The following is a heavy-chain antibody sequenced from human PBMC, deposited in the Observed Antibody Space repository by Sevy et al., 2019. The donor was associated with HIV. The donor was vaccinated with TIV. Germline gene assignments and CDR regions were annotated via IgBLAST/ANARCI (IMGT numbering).Heavy chain of an antibody. J-gene: IGHJ4*02. CDR3: AVDTAMGPAEQFDY. D-gene: IGHD5-18*01. CDR2: ISYDGSNK. CDR1: GFTFSSYG. Sequence: GGSLRLSCAASGFTFSSYGMHWVRQAPGKGLEWVAVISYDGSNKYYADSVKGRFTISRENSKNTLYLQMNSLRAEDTAVYYCAVDTAMGPAEQFDYWGQGTLVTVSS. V-gene: IGHV3-30*03.